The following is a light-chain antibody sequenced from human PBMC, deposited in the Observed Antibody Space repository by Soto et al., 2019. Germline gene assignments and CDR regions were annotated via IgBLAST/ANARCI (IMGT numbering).Light chain of an antibody. CDR2: DAS. V-gene: IGKV3-11*01. J-gene: IGKJ5*01. Sequence: EIVLTQSPATLSLSPGERATLSCRASQSVSSYLAWYQHKPGQAPRLLIYDASNRVIGVPARFTGSGSGTDFTLSISSLEPEDFAVYFCQQRSNWPITFGQGTRLEIK. CDR3: QQRSNWPIT. CDR1: QSVSSY.